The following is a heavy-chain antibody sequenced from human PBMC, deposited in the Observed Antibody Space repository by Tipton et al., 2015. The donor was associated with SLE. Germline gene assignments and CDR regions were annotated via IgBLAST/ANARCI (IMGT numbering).Heavy chain of an antibody. CDR1: GFTSRNYP. Sequence: SLRLSCAASGFTSRNYPMHWVRQAPGKGLEWVTSTSYDGSSKYYADSEKGRFTISRDNSKNTLYLQMNSLRVDDSAVYYCARGPYDYEYFFFSYGAPGALVTSSS. CDR2: TSYDGSSK. J-gene: IGHJ4*02. V-gene: IGHV3-30*14. D-gene: IGHD4-17*01. CDR3: ARGPYDYEYFFFSY.